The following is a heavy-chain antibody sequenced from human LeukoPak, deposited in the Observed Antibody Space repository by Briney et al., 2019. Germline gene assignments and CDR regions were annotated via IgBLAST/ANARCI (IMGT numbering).Heavy chain of an antibody. CDR1: GFSISSSSYY. V-gene: IGHV4-39*07. CDR2: IYYSGST. Sequence: TPSETLSLTCSVSGFSISSSSYYGAWIRQPPGKGLEWIGNIYYSGSTYYNPSLKSRVAISVDTSKNQFSLKLRSVTAADTAMYYCARDSLTLNCFDYWGQGTLVTVSS. CDR3: ARDSLTLNCFDY. J-gene: IGHJ4*02.